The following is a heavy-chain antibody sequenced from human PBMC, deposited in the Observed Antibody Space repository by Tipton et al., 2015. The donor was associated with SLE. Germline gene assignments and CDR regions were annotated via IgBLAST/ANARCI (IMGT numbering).Heavy chain of an antibody. D-gene: IGHD6-13*01. J-gene: IGHJ4*02. CDR3: AKGSSSWYFPSLGY. V-gene: IGHV3-23*01. CDR2: ISGSGGST. Sequence: SLRLSCAASGFTFSSYAMSWVRQAPGKGLEWVSAISGSGGSTYYADSVKGRFTISRDNSKNTLYLQMNSLRAEDTAVYYCAKGSSSWYFPSLGYWGQGTLVTVSS. CDR1: GFTFSSYA.